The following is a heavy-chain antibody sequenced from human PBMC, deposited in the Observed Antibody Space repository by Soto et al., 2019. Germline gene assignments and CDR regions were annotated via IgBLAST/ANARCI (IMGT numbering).Heavy chain of an antibody. CDR2: ISAYNGNT. Sequence: QVQLVQSGAEVKKPGASVKVSCKASGYTFTSYGISWVRQAPGQGLEWMGWISAYNGNTNYAQKLQGRVTMTTDTSTSPAYMELRSLRSDDTAVYYCARTRQEEGDYGDYIGPNWFDPWGQGTLVTVSS. D-gene: IGHD4-17*01. CDR1: GYTFTSYG. V-gene: IGHV1-18*04. CDR3: ARTRQEEGDYGDYIGPNWFDP. J-gene: IGHJ5*02.